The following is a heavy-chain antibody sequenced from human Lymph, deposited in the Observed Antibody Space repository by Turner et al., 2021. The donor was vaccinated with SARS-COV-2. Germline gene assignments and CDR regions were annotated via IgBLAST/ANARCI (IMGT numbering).Heavy chain of an antibody. CDR3: ARAGQLTVWFDP. J-gene: IGHJ5*02. Sequence: QVQLAQSGAEVKKPGASVKVSCKASGYTFTSYGINWVRQATGQGLEWMGWMNPNSGNTGYAQKFHGRVTMTRNTSISTAYMELSRLRSEDTAGYYYARAGQLTVWFDPWGQGTLVTVSS. V-gene: IGHV1-8*01. CDR1: GYTFTSYG. CDR2: MNPNSGNT. D-gene: IGHD3-9*01.